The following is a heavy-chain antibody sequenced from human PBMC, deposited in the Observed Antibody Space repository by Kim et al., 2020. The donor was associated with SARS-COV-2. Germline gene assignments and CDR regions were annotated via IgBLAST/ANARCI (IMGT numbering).Heavy chain of an antibody. Sequence: SETLSLPCTVSGGSISSSSYYWGWIRQPPGKGLEWIGSIYYSGSTYYNPSLKSRVTISVDTSKNQFSLKLSSVTAADTAVYYCARQGYCSSWPLAYWGQG. CDR2: IYYSGST. J-gene: IGHJ4*02. CDR1: GGSISSSSYY. V-gene: IGHV4-39*01. CDR3: ARQGYCSSWPLAY. D-gene: IGHD6-13*01.